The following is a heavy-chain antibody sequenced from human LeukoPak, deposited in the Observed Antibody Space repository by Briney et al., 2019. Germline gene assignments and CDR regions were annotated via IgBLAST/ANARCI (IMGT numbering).Heavy chain of an antibody. CDR2: MNPNSGNT. CDR3: ARGNSRRLGYCSGGSCYSAFDY. Sequence: ASVKVSCTASGYTFTSYDINWVRQATGQGLEWMGWMNPNSGNTGYAQKFQGRVTMTRNTSISTAYMELSSLRSEDTAVYYCARGNSRRLGYCSGGSCYSAFDYWGQGTLVTVTS. J-gene: IGHJ4*02. CDR1: GYTFTSYD. D-gene: IGHD2-15*01. V-gene: IGHV1-8*01.